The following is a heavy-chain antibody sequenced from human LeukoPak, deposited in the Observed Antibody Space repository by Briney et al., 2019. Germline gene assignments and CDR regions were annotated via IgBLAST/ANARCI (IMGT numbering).Heavy chain of an antibody. CDR3: ARGYYDTLTGYYFGMDV. CDR2: ISSSSSYI. Sequence: GGSLRLSCAASGFTFSSYSMNWVRQAPGKGLEWVSSISSSSSYIYYADSVKGRFTISRDNAKNSLYLQMNTLRAEDTALYYCARGYYDTLTGYYFGMDVWGQGTTVTVSS. D-gene: IGHD3-9*01. CDR1: GFTFSSYS. V-gene: IGHV3-21*04. J-gene: IGHJ6*02.